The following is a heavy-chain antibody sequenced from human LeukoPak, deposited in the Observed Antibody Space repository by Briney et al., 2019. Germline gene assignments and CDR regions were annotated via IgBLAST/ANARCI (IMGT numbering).Heavy chain of an antibody. D-gene: IGHD6-19*01. CDR1: GFTFSSYG. J-gene: IGHJ6*02. V-gene: IGHV3-30*18. Sequence: PGGSLRLSCAASGFTFSSYGMHWVRQAPGKGLEWVVVISYDGSNKYYADSVKGRFTISRDNSKNTLYLQMNSLRAEDTAVYYCAKDDQWLDYYYYYGMDVWGQGTTVTVSS. CDR3: AKDDQWLDYYYYYGMDV. CDR2: ISYDGSNK.